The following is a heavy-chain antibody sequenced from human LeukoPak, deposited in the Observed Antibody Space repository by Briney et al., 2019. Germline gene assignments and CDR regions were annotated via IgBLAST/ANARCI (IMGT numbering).Heavy chain of an antibody. V-gene: IGHV1-2*02. Sequence: GASVKVSCKASGYTLTGYHMHWVRQAPGQGLECMGWINPNSGGTNYAQKFQGRVTMTRDTSISTAYMELSRLGSDDTAVYYCARGIMELPLSSLDYWGQGTLVTVSS. CDR2: INPNSGGT. J-gene: IGHJ4*02. CDR1: GYTLTGYH. D-gene: IGHD1-26*01. CDR3: ARGIMELPLSSLDY.